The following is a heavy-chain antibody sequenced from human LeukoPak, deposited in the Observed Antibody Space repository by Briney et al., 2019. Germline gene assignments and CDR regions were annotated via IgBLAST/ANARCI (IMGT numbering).Heavy chain of an antibody. V-gene: IGHV3-20*04. CDR3: ARDRGYSYGVFDY. CDR1: GFTFSDYY. J-gene: IGHJ4*02. D-gene: IGHD5-18*01. Sequence: PGGSLRLSCAASGFTFSDYYMSWVRQAPGKGLEWVSGINWNGGSTGYADSVKGRFTISRDNAKNSLYLQMNSLRAEDTAVYYCARDRGYSYGVFDYWGQGTLVTVSS. CDR2: INWNGGST.